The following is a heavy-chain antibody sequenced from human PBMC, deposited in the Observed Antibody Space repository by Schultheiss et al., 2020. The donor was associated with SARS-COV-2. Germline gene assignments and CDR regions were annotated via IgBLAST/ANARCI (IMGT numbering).Heavy chain of an antibody. D-gene: IGHD2-21*02. J-gene: IGHJ4*02. CDR3: ASPGLAYCGGDCYWEY. CDR2: ISAYNGNT. Sequence: VKVSCKASGYTFTSYGISWVRQAPGQGLEWMGWISAYNGNTNYAQKLQGRVTMTTDTSTSTAYMELRSLRSDDTAVYYCASPGLAYCGGDCYWEYWGQGTLVTVSS. V-gene: IGHV1-18*01. CDR1: GYTFTSYG.